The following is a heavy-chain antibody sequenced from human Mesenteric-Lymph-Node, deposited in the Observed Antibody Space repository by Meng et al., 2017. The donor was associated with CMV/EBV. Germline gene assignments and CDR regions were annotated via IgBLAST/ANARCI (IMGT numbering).Heavy chain of an antibody. J-gene: IGHJ4*02. V-gene: IGHV4-59*12. CDR3: AREMYTYGYRHFDY. D-gene: IGHD5-18*01. Sequence: SETLSLTCTVSGGPIRSNYWSWIRQPPGKGLEWIGYIYHSGSTNYNPSLKSRVTISIDPSKSHFSLKLSSVTAADTAVYFCAREMYTYGYRHFDYWGQGTLVTVSS. CDR1: GGPIRSNY. CDR2: IYHSGST.